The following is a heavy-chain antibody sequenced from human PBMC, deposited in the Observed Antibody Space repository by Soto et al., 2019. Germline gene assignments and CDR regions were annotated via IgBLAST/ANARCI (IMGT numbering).Heavy chain of an antibody. D-gene: IGHD1-26*01. Sequence: QVELVQSGVEVKNPGSSVKVSCKASGDTFSKYAINWVRQAPGQGLEWMGGIIPFYDKPNYAENFLGRVTVSADKFTTTAYLEVGSLRSEDTAVFFCARGYREVFFYAMDVWGRGTPVIVSS. CDR1: GDTFSKYA. J-gene: IGHJ6*02. V-gene: IGHV1-69*06. CDR3: ARGYREVFFYAMDV. CDR2: IIPFYDKP.